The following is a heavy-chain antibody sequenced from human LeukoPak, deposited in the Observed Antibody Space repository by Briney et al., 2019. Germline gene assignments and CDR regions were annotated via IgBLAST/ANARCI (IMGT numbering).Heavy chain of an antibody. D-gene: IGHD6-19*01. CDR1: GYTFTGYY. CDR3: ATSVSGWYPVRYYFDY. V-gene: IGHV1-2*02. Sequence: ASVKVSCKASGYTFTGYYMHWVRQAPGQGLEWMGWINPNSGGTNYAQKFQGRVTMTRDTSISTAYMELSRLRSDDTAVYYCATSVSGWYPVRYYFDYWGQGTLVTVSS. J-gene: IGHJ4*02. CDR2: INPNSGGT.